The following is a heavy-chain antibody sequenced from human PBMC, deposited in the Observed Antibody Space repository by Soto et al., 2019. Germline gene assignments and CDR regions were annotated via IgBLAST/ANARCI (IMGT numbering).Heavy chain of an antibody. Sequence: QVQLVESGGGVVQPGRSLRLSCAASGFTFSNYGMHWVRQARGKGLEWVAVILKDGSNRYHADSVKDRFTISRDNSKNMLYLQMNSLRAEDTAVYYCARDDEYSGNGMDVWGQGTTVTVS. J-gene: IGHJ6*02. D-gene: IGHD3-10*01. CDR2: ILKDGSNR. CDR1: GFTFSNYG. V-gene: IGHV3-33*01. CDR3: ARDDEYSGNGMDV.